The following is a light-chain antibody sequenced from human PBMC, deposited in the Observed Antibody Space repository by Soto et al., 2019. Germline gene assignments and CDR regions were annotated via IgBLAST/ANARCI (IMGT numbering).Light chain of an antibody. J-gene: IGLJ1*01. CDR2: GVT. CDR3: SSYTTSPLSYV. V-gene: IGLV2-14*01. CDR1: SSDVGGYNY. Sequence: QSAVTQPASVSASPGQSITISCTGTSSDVGGYNYVSWYQQHPGKVPKLIIYGVTNRPSGVSNRFSGSKSGNTASLTISGLQAEDEADYYCSSYTTSPLSYVFGTGTKVTVL.